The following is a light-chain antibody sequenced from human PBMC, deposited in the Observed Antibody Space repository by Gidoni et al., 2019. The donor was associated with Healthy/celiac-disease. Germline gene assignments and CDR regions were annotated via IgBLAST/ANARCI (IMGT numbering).Light chain of an antibody. V-gene: IGKV3-11*01. CDR2: DAS. CDR1: QSVSSY. Sequence: IVLTQSPATLSLSPGDRATLSCSASQSVSSYLAWYQQKPGQAPRLLIYDASNRATGIPARFSGSGSGTDFTLTISSLEPEDFAVYYCQQRSNWPLTFGRGTKVEIK. CDR3: QQRSNWPLT. J-gene: IGKJ4*01.